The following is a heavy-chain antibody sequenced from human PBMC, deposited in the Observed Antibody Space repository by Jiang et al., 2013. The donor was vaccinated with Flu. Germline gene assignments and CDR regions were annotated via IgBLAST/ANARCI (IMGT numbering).Heavy chain of an antibody. D-gene: IGHD3-22*01. CDR1: GGTFSSYA. V-gene: IGHV1-69*01. CDR3: ARDLYYYDSSGYIYYYGMDV. Sequence: SWAEVKKPGSSVKVSCKASGGTFSSYAISWVRQAPGQGLEWMGGIIPIFGTANYAQKFQGRVTITADESTSTAYMELSSLRSEDTAVYYCARDLYYYDSSGYIYYYGMDVWGQGTTVTVSS. CDR2: IIPIFGTA. J-gene: IGHJ6*02.